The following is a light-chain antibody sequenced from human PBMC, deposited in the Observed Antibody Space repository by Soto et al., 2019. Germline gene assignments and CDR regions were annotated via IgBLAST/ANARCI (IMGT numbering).Light chain of an antibody. Sequence: EIVLTQSPGTLSLSPGERATLSCRASRSVSSSYLAWYQQKPGQAPRLLIYGASSRATGIPDRFSGSGSGTDFTLTISRLEPEDFAVYYCQQYGSSFGPGTKVDF. CDR3: QQYGSS. CDR1: RSVSSSY. J-gene: IGKJ3*01. CDR2: GAS. V-gene: IGKV3-20*01.